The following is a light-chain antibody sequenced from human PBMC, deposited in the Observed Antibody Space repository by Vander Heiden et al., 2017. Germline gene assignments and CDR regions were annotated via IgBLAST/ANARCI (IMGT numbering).Light chain of an antibody. Sequence: YAPTQPPSVSAASGQTARITCGGNNTGSKSVHWYQQKPGQAPVLVVYDNGDRPSGIPERLSGSNSGNTATLTISRVEAGDEADYHCQVWDSTSDHRVFGGGTKLTVL. CDR2: DNG. CDR1: NTGSKS. V-gene: IGLV3-21*02. J-gene: IGLJ3*02. CDR3: QVWDSTSDHRV.